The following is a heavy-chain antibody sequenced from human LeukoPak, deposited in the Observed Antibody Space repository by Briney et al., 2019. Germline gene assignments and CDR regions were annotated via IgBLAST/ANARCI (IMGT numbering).Heavy chain of an antibody. D-gene: IGHD4-17*01. V-gene: IGHV3-74*01. J-gene: IGHJ4*02. CDR2: INSDGSST. CDR3: ARAGGYGDYGYDY. CDR1: GFTFSSYW. Sequence: GGSPRLSCAASGFTFSSYWMHWVRQAPGKGLVWVSRINSDGSSTSYADSVKGRFTISRDNAKNTLYLQMNSLRAEDTAVYYCARAGGYGDYGYDYWGQGTLVTVSS.